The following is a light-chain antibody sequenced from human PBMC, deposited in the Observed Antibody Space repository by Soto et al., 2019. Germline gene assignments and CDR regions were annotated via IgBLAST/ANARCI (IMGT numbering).Light chain of an antibody. CDR1: QSLLHSNGYNY. CDR3: VQALQTFPA. J-gene: IGKJ4*01. Sequence: DIVMTQSPLSLPVTPGEPASISCRSSQSLLHSNGYNYLDWYLQKPGQSPQLLIYLGSNRASGVPDRFSGSGSGTDFTLKISRVEAEDVGVYYCVQALQTFPAFGGGTKVEIK. V-gene: IGKV2-28*01. CDR2: LGS.